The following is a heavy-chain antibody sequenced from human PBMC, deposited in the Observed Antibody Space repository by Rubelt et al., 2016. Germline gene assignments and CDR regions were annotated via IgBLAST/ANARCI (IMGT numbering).Heavy chain of an antibody. Sequence: EWMGWISAYNGNTNYAQKLQGRVTMTTDTSTSTAYMELRSLRSDDTAVYYCARDNEMATIHYYYGMDVWGQGTTVTVSS. CDR2: ISAYNGNT. V-gene: IGHV1-18*01. J-gene: IGHJ6*02. CDR3: ARDNEMATIHYYYGMDV. D-gene: IGHD5-24*01.